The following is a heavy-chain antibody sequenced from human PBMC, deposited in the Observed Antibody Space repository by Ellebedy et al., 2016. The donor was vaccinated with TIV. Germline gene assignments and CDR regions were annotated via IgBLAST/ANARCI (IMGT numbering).Heavy chain of an antibody. CDR2: TNQSGST. J-gene: IGHJ4*02. CDR3: ATGRGVWGTAAGRLDH. CDR1: GGSFSGYY. Sequence: SETLSLTXAVNGGSFSGYYWTWIRQSPGKGLEWIGETNQSGSTKYTPSLMRRVTISADTSKNQFSLRLTSVTAADTAVYYCATGRGVWGTAAGRLDHWGQGTLVTVSS. V-gene: IGHV4-34*01. D-gene: IGHD6-13*01.